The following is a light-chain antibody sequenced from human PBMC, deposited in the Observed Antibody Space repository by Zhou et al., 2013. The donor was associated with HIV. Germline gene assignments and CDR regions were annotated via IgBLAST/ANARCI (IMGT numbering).Light chain of an antibody. Sequence: IQLTQSPSSLSASVGDRVAVTCRASQNVDSWLAWYQQKPGKAPRLLISKASSLQSGVPSRFSGSGSGTEFTLTITSLQPDDFATYYCQQYHSSSQTFGQGTKVDIK. CDR2: KAS. CDR3: QQYHSSSQT. J-gene: IGKJ1*01. V-gene: IGKV1-5*03. CDR1: QNVDSW.